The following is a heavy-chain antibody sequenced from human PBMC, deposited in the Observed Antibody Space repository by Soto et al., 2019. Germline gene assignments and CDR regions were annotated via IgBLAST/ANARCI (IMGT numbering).Heavy chain of an antibody. CDR3: ARPPYYDFWSGHYGMDV. CDR1: GFTFSSYA. V-gene: IGHV3-30-3*01. D-gene: IGHD3-3*01. Sequence: GGSLRLSCAASGFTFSSYAMHWVRQAPGKGLEWVAVISYDGSNKYYADSVKGRFTISRDNSKNTLYLQMNSLRAEDTAVYYCARPPYYDFWSGHYGMDVWGQGTTVTVSS. J-gene: IGHJ6*02. CDR2: ISYDGSNK.